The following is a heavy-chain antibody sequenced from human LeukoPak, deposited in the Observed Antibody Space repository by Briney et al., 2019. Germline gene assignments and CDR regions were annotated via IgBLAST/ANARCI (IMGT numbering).Heavy chain of an antibody. CDR3: ARADIGANIHTVTNAPFDY. CDR1: GGTFSSYA. V-gene: IGHV1-69*13. J-gene: IGHJ4*02. D-gene: IGHD4-17*01. Sequence: SVKVSXKASGGTFSSYAISWVRQAPGQGLEWMGGIIPIFGTANYAQKFQGRVTITADESTSTAYMELSSLRSEDTAVYYCARADIGANIHTVTNAPFDYWGQGTLVTVSS. CDR2: IIPIFGTA.